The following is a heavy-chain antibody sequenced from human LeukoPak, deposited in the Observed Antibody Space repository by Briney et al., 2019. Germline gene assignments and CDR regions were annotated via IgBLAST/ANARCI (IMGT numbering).Heavy chain of an antibody. CDR2: IKQDGSEK. V-gene: IGHV3-7*03. Sequence: GGSLRLSCAASGFTFSSYWMSWVRQAPGKGLEWVANIKQDGSEKYYVDSVKGRFTISRDNAKNSLYLQMNSLRAEDTAVYYCARDLRYISDYFDYWGQGTLVTVSS. CDR1: GFTFSSYW. J-gene: IGHJ4*02. CDR3: ARDLRYISDYFDY. D-gene: IGHD5-18*01.